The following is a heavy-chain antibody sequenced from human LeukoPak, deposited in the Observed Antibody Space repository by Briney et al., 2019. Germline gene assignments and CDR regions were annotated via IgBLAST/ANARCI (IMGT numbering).Heavy chain of an antibody. J-gene: IGHJ4*02. D-gene: IGHD5-24*01. CDR3: ARGRRWLQSRYVDY. V-gene: IGHV4-34*01. CDR2: INHSGST. Sequence: SETLSLTCAVYGGSFSGYYWSWNRQPPGKGLEWIGEINHSGSTNYNPSLKSRVTISVDTSKNQFSLKLSSVTAADTAVYYCARGRRWLQSRYVDYWGQGTLVTVSS. CDR1: GGSFSGYY.